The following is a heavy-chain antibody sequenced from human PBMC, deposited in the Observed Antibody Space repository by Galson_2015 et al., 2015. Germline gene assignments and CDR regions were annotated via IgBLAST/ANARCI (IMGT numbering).Heavy chain of an antibody. CDR3: ARDRVREGIVVVPAYPTDYYYYGMDV. CDR1: GYTFTSYY. Sequence: SVKVSCKASGYTFTSYYMHWVRQAPGQGLEWMGIINPSGGSTSYAQKFQGRVTMTRDTSTSTVYMELSSLRSEDTAVYYCARDRVREGIVVVPAYPTDYYYYGMDVWGQGTTVTVSS. D-gene: IGHD2-2*01. V-gene: IGHV1-46*01. J-gene: IGHJ6*02. CDR2: INPSGGST.